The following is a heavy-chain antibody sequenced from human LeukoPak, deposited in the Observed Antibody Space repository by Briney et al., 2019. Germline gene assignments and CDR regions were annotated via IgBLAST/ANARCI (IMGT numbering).Heavy chain of an antibody. V-gene: IGHV3-43*01. CDR3: ARGPNRWWVVSRNWGMDV. D-gene: IGHD2-15*01. CDR2: ISWDESTT. CDR1: GLSIGDNS. J-gene: IGHJ6*02. Sequence: GGSLRLSCAASGLSIGDNSMHWVRQAPGKGLEWVSLISWDESTTYYSDSVKGRFTVSRDSSKNSLHLQRNSLRTEDTALYYCARGPNRWWVVSRNWGMDVWGQGTTVTVSS.